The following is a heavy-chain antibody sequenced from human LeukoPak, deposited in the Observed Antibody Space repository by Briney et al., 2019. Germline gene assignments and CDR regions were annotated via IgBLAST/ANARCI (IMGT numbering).Heavy chain of an antibody. CDR3: ASNYGSGSYYTLFDY. CDR1: GFTFSSYA. Sequence: GGSLRLSCAASGFTFSSYAMHWVRQAPGKGLEWVAVISYDGSNKYYADSVKGRFTISRDNSKNTLYLQMNSLRAEDTAVYYCASNYGSGSYYTLFDYWGQGTLVTVSS. V-gene: IGHV3-30*04. J-gene: IGHJ4*02. D-gene: IGHD3-10*01. CDR2: ISYDGSNK.